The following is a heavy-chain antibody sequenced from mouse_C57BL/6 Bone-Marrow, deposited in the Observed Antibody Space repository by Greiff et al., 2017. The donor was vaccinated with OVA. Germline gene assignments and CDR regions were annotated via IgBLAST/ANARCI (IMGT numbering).Heavy chain of an antibody. D-gene: IGHD2-3*01. J-gene: IGHJ4*01. V-gene: IGHV1-50*01. CDR3: ARGRDGYYPSYMDY. CDR1: GYTFTSYW. Sequence: VQLQQPGAELVKPGASVKLSCKASGYTFTSYWMQWVKQRPGQGLEWIGEIDPSDSYTNYNQKFKGKATLTVDTSSSTAYMQLSSLTSEDSAVYDCARGRDGYYPSYMDYWGQGTSVTVSS. CDR2: IDPSDSYT.